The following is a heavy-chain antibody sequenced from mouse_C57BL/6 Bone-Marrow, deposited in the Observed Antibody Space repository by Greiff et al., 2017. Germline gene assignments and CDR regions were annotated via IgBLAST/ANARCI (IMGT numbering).Heavy chain of an antibody. CDR3: ARGSSYDFDY. CDR2: IYPGSGNT. V-gene: IGHV1-76*01. D-gene: IGHD1-1*01. CDR1: GYTFTDYY. Sequence: VQLQQSGAELVRPGASVKLSCKASGYTFTDYYINWVKQRPGQGLEWIARIYPGSGNTYYNEKFKGKATLTAEKSSSTAYMQLSSLTSEDSAVYFCARGSSYDFDYWGQGTTLTVSS. J-gene: IGHJ2*01.